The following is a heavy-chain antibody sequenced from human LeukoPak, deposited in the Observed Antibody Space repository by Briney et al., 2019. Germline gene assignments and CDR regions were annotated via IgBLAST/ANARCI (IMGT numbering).Heavy chain of an antibody. V-gene: IGHV3-48*03. CDR2: ISSSGSTV. Sequence: GGSLRLSCAASGSTFSNYEMNWVRQAPGKGLEWVSYISSSGSTVYYADSVKGRFTISRDNAKNSLYLQMNSLRAEDTAVYYCARYRSPLDYWGQGTLVTVSS. CDR3: ARYRSPLDY. D-gene: IGHD3-16*02. J-gene: IGHJ4*02. CDR1: GSTFSNYE.